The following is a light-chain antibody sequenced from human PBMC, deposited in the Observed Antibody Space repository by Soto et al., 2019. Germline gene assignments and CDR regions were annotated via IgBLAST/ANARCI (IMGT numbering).Light chain of an antibody. CDR2: AVS. J-gene: IGLJ1*01. CDR1: SSDVGGYNY. Sequence: LTQPASVSGSPGQSITISCTGTSSDVGGYNYVSWYQQHPGKAPKLMIYAVSNRPSGVSNRFSGSKSGNTATLTISGLQAEDEAGYYCCSYTVSGTYVFGTGTKVTVL. CDR3: CSYTVSGTYV. V-gene: IGLV2-14*01.